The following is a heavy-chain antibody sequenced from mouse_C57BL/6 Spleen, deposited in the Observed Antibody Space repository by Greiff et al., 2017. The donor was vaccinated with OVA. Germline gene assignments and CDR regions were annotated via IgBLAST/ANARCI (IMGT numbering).Heavy chain of an antibody. V-gene: IGHV5-16*01. J-gene: IGHJ4*01. CDR3: AITGTGAMDY. D-gene: IGHD4-1*01. CDR1: GFTFSDYY. Sequence: EVKLMESEGGLVQPGSSMKLSCTASGFTFSDYYMAWVRQVPEKGLEWVANINYDGSSTYYLDSLKSRFIISRDNAKNILYLQMSSLKSEDTATYYCAITGTGAMDYWGQGTSVTVSS. CDR2: INYDGSST.